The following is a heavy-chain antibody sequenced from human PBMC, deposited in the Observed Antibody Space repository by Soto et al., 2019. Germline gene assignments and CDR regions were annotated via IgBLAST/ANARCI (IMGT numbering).Heavy chain of an antibody. CDR2: ISYDGSNK. CDR3: AKDLEGGSGSYYPTGYYYYYGMDV. J-gene: IGHJ6*01. Sequence: QVQLVESGGGVVQPGRSLRLSCAASGFTFSSYGMHWVRQAPGKGLEWVAVISYDGSNKYYADSVKGRFTISRDNSKNTLYLQMNSLRAEDTAVYYCAKDLEGGSGSYYPTGYYYYYGMDVW. V-gene: IGHV3-30*18. CDR1: GFTFSSYG. D-gene: IGHD3-10*01.